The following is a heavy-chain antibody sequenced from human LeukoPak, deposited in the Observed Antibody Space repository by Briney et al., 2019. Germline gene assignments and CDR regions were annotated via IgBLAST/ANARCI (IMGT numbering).Heavy chain of an antibody. D-gene: IGHD5-12*01. CDR1: GFTFSSYA. V-gene: IGHV3-23*01. CDR3: AKAAGYSGYEKLDY. CDR2: ISGSGGST. J-gene: IGHJ4*02. Sequence: GGSLRLSCAASGFTFSSYAMSWVRQAPGKGLEWVSAISGSGGSTYYADSVKSRFTISRDNSKNTLYLQMNSLRAEDTAVYYCAKAAGYSGYEKLDYWGQGTLVTVSS.